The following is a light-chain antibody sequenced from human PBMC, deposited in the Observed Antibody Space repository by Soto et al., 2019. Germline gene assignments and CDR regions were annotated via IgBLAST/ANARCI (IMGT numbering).Light chain of an antibody. J-gene: IGKJ1*01. CDR3: QRYDSAPQT. V-gene: IGKV1-27*01. Sequence: DIQMTQSPSSLSASTGDRVTITCRASQGIGTFLAWYQQKPGKVPKLLIDSASTLQSGVTSRFSGSGSGTDFTLTISSLQPDDVATYFCQRYDSAPQTFGQGPKVELK. CDR1: QGIGTF. CDR2: SAS.